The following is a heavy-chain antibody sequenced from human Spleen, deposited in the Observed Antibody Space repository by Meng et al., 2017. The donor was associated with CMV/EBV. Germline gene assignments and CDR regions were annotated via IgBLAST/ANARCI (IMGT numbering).Heavy chain of an antibody. Sequence: GGSLRLSCAASGFTFTRHWMSWVRQAPGKGLEWVANIKQDGSDKYNGDSVKGRFTISRDNAKNSLYLQMNSLRAEDTAVYYCARGRHYDFWSGYLEGSYYFDYWGQGTLVTVSS. J-gene: IGHJ4*02. CDR3: ARGRHYDFWSGYLEGSYYFDY. V-gene: IGHV3-7*01. D-gene: IGHD3-3*01. CDR2: IKQDGSDK. CDR1: GFTFTRHW.